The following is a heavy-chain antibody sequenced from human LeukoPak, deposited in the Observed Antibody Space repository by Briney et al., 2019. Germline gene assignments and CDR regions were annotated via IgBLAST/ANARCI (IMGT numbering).Heavy chain of an antibody. CDR3: YYEGT. D-gene: IGHD3-22*01. CDR1: GFTFSSCW. Sequence: PGGSLRLSCAASGFTFSSCWMHWVRQAPGKGPVWVSRINSDGSITNYADSVKGRFTIFRDNVRNTLFLQMNSLRAEDTSVYYCYYEGTWGQGTLVTVSS. J-gene: IGHJ5*02. CDR2: INSDGSIT. V-gene: IGHV3-74*01.